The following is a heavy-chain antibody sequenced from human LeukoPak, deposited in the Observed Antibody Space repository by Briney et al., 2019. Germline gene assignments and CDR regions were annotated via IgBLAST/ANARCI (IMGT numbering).Heavy chain of an antibody. CDR2: ISGSGYST. J-gene: IGHJ3*02. CDR3: ARDSLGFRAFDI. Sequence: GGSLRLSCAASGFTFSSYAMSWVRQAPGKGLEWVSVISGSGYSTYYADSVKGRFTISRDNSKNTLYLQMNSLRAEDTAVYYCARDSLGFRAFDIWGQGTMITVSS. D-gene: IGHD3-16*01. CDR1: GFTFSSYA. V-gene: IGHV3-23*01.